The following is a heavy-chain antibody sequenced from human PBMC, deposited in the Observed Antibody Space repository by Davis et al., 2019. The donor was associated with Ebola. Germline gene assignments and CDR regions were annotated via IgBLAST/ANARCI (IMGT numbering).Heavy chain of an antibody. D-gene: IGHD5-18*01. CDR3: ARGSGYNYGKGGFDY. CDR2: IYYSGRT. V-gene: IGHV4-59*01. J-gene: IGHJ4*02. Sequence: SETLSLTCTVSGGSISTYYWSWIRQPPGKGLEWIGYIYYSGRTNYNPSLKSRVTFSVDTSKNQFSLKLNSVTAADTAVYYCARGSGYNYGKGGFDYWGRGSLVTVSS. CDR1: GGSISTYY.